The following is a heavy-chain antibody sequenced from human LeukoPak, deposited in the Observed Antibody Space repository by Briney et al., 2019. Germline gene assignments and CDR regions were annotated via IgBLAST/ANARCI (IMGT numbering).Heavy chain of an antibody. CDR3: AKGSSSPRPYYFDY. D-gene: IGHD6-6*01. V-gene: IGHV3-23*01. CDR2: ITGSGGST. CDR1: GFTFSSYA. Sequence: GGSLRLSCAASGFTFSSYAMCWVRQAPGKGLEWVSAITGSGGSTYYADSVKGRFTISRDNSKDTLYLQMNSLRAEDTAVYYCAKGSSSPRPYYFDYWGQGTLVTVSS. J-gene: IGHJ4*02.